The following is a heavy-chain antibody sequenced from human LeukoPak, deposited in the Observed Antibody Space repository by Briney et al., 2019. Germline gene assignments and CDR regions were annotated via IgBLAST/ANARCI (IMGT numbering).Heavy chain of an antibody. V-gene: IGHV3-23*01. J-gene: IGHJ4*02. CDR1: GFTSSTYA. CDR2: ISPSGGTT. Sequence: GGSLRLSCAASGFTSSTYAMSWVRQAPGKGLEWVSAISPSGGTTYYADSVKVRFTISRDSSKNTLHLLISSLAAEDTAEYLCARGWTQLGYWGRGTLVTVSS. CDR3: ARGWTQLGY. D-gene: IGHD5-18*01.